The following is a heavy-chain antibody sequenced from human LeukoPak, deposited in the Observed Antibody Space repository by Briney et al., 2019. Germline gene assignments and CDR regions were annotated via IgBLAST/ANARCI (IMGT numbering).Heavy chain of an antibody. CDR1: GFTFSSYS. CDR3: ARAVYSRGEYFQH. Sequence: PGGSLRLSCAASGFTFSSYSMNWVRQAPGKGLEWVSSISSSSSYTYYADSVKGRFTISRDNSKNTLYLQMNSLRAEDTAVYYCARAVYSRGEYFQHWGLGTLVTVSS. J-gene: IGHJ1*01. D-gene: IGHD6-13*01. CDR2: ISSSSSYT. V-gene: IGHV3-21*01.